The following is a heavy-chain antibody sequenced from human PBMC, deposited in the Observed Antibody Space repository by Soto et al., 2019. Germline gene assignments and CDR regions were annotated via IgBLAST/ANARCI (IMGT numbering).Heavy chain of an antibody. CDR3: ARSGSYYDFWSGYYFGGGMDV. CDR1: GGSFSGYY. V-gene: IGHV4-34*01. J-gene: IGHJ6*02. D-gene: IGHD3-3*01. CDR2: INHSGST. Sequence: SETLSLTCAVYGGSFSGYYWSWIRQPPGKGLEWIGEINHSGSTNYNPSLKSRVTISVDTSKNQFSLKLSSVIAADTAVYYCARSGSYYDFWSGYYFGGGMDVWGQGTTVPSP.